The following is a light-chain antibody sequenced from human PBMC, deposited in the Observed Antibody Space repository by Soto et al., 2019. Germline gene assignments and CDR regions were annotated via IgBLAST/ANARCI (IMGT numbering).Light chain of an antibody. CDR3: SSYTSSSSPFV. Sequence: QSALTQPASVSGSPGQSITISCTGTSXDVGDYNYVSWYQQHPGKAPKFLIYEVSNRPSGVSNRFSGSKSGNTASLTISGLQAEDEADYYCSSYTSSSSPFVFGTGTKVTVL. J-gene: IGLJ1*01. V-gene: IGLV2-14*01. CDR1: SXDVGDYNY. CDR2: EVS.